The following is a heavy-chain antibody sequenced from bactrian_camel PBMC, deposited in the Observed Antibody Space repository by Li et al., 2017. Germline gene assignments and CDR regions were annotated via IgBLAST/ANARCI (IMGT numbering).Heavy chain of an antibody. CDR1: GFTSNGCV. CDR3: AAETETVPGKWCTLLASDYNY. V-gene: IGHV3S56*01. D-gene: IGHD4*01. CDR2: IDIDGTT. J-gene: IGHJ4*01. Sequence: HVQLVESGGGSVQAGGSLRLSCTAPGFTSNGCVLDWYRQAPGKEREFVSSIDIDGTTYYADSVKGRFTITQDNAESSAYLEMNSVKPEDTAMYYCAAETETVPGKWCTLLASDYNYWGQGTQVT.